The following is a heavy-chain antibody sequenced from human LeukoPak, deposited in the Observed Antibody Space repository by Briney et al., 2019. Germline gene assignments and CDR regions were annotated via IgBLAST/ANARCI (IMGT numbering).Heavy chain of an antibody. D-gene: IGHD2-15*01. CDR2: ISYDGSNK. J-gene: IGHJ4*02. CDR1: GFTFSSYA. CDR3: AGAAGVAAISRAGGYFDY. Sequence: GRSLRLSCAASGFTFSSYAMHWVRQAPGKGLEWVAVISYDGSNKYYADSVKGRFTISRDNSKNTLYLQMNSLRAEDTAVYYCAGAAGVAAISRAGGYFDYWGQGTLVTVSS. V-gene: IGHV3-30-3*01.